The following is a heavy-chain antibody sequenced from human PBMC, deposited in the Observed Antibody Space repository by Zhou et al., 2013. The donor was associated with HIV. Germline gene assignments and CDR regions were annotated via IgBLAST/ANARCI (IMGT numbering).Heavy chain of an antibody. Sequence: QVQLVQSGAEVKKPGSSVKVSCKASGGTFSSYAISWVRQAPGQGLEWMGRIIPILGIANYAQKFQGRVTITADKSTSTAYMELSSLRSEDTAVYYCAREKGQLALENYYYYYMDVWGKGTTVTVSS. V-gene: IGHV1-69*04. J-gene: IGHJ6*03. D-gene: IGHD6-6*01. CDR2: IIPILGIA. CDR3: AREKGQLALENYYYYYMDV. CDR1: GGTFSSYA.